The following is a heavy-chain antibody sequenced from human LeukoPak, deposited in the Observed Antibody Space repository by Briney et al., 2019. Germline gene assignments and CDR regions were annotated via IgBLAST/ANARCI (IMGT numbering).Heavy chain of an antibody. CDR3: ARAAKQWLVPFDY. V-gene: IGHV3-11*06. CDR2: ISSSSSYT. J-gene: IGHJ4*02. Sequence: KPGGSLRLSCAASGFTFSDYYMSWIRQAPGKGLEWVSYISSSSSYTNYADSVKGRFTISRDNAKNSLYLQMNSLRAEDTAVYYCARAAKQWLVPFDYWGQGTLVTVSS. D-gene: IGHD6-19*01. CDR1: GFTFSDYY.